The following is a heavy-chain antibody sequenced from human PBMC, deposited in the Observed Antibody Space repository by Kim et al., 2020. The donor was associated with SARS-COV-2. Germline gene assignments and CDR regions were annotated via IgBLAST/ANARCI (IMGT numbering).Heavy chain of an antibody. J-gene: IGHJ5*02. Sequence: ADPVRGRFTISRDNSKNTLYLQMDSLRAEDTAVYYCAKDLGLVYITKLDXWGQGTRVTVS. D-gene: IGHD2-8*01. CDR3: AKDLGLVYITKLDX. V-gene: IGHV3-23*01.